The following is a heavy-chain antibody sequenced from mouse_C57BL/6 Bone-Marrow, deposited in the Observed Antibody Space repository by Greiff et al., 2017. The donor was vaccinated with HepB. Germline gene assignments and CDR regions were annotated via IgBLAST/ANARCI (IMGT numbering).Heavy chain of an antibody. V-gene: IGHV10-1*01. J-gene: IGHJ4*01. CDR3: VRHISFYSNYVYYAMDY. CDR1: GFSFNTYA. Sequence: GGGLVQPKGSLKLSCAASGFSFNTYAMNWVRQAPGKGLEWVARIRSKSNNYATYYADSVKDRFTISRDDSESMLYLQMNNLKTEDTAMYYCVRHISFYSNYVYYAMDYWGQGTSVTVSS. CDR2: IRSKSNNYAT. D-gene: IGHD2-5*01.